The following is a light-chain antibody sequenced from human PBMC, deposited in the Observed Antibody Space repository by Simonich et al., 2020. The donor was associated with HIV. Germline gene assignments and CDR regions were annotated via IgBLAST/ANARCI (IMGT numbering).Light chain of an antibody. J-gene: IGKJ1*01. V-gene: IGKV3-20*01. Sequence: EIVLTQSPGTLSLSPGERATLPCRASQSVSNNYLAWYQQKPGQAPRLLIYGTSSRATGIPDRFSGSGSGTDFTLTISRLEPEDFAVYYCQQYANSHRTFGQGTKVEIK. CDR1: QSVSNNY. CDR3: QQYANSHRT. CDR2: GTS.